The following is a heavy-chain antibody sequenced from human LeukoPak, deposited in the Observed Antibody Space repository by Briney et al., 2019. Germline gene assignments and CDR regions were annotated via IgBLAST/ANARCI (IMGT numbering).Heavy chain of an antibody. CDR2: IYHSGST. V-gene: IGHV4-38-2*02. Sequence: SETLSLTCTVSGYSISSGYYWGWIRQPPGKGLEWIGSIYHSGSTYYNPSLKSRVTISVDTSKNQFSLKLSSVTAADTAVYYCARPFYGSSWYLRYWGQGTLVTVSS. D-gene: IGHD6-13*01. CDR1: GYSISSGYY. CDR3: ARPFYGSSWYLRY. J-gene: IGHJ4*02.